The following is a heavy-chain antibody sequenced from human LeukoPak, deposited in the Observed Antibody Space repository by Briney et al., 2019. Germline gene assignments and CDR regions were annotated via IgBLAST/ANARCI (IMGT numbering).Heavy chain of an antibody. V-gene: IGHV1-18*01. CDR3: ARDLRYLKPYGGFDY. CDR2: ISAYNGNT. D-gene: IGHD4-23*01. Sequence: ASVKVSCKASGYTFTSYGISWVRQAPGQGLEWMGWISAYNGNTNYAQKLQGRVTMTTDISTSTAYMKLRSLRSDDTAVYYCARDLRYLKPYGGFDYWGQGTLVTVSS. J-gene: IGHJ4*02. CDR1: GYTFTSYG.